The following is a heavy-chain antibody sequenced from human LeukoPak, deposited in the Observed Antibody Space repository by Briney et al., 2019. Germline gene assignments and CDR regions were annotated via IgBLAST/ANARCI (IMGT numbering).Heavy chain of an antibody. D-gene: IGHD2-2*01. CDR3: AKNPIVVVPAALSR. Sequence: PGGSLRLSCAASGFTFSSYAMSWVRQAPGKGPEWVSAISGSGGSTYYADSVKGRFTISRDNSKNTLYLQMNSLRAEDTAVYYCAKNPIVVVPAALSRWGQGTLVTVSS. CDR1: GFTFSSYA. CDR2: ISGSGGST. V-gene: IGHV3-23*01. J-gene: IGHJ4*02.